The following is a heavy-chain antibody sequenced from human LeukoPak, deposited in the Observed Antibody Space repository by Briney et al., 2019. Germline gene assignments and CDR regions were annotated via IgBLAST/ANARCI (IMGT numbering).Heavy chain of an antibody. CDR1: GYTFTSYG. D-gene: IGHD1-26*01. CDR2: ISAYNGNT. V-gene: IGHV1-18*01. Sequence: ASVKVSCKASGYTFTSYGISWVRQAPGQGLEWMGWISAYNGNTNYAQKLQGRVTMTTDTSTSAAYMELRSLRSDDTAVYYCARGRAVGATVPLNYWGQGTLVTVSS. J-gene: IGHJ4*02. CDR3: ARGRAVGATVPLNY.